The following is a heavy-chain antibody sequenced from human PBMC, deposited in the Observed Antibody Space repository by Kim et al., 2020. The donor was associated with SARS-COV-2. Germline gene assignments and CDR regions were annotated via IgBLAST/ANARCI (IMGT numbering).Heavy chain of an antibody. Sequence: SETLSLTCAVYGGSFSGYYWSWIRQPPGKGLEWIGEINHSGSTNYNPSLKSRVTISVDTSKNQFSLKLSSVTAADTAVYYCARGDRGSSWPRNWFDPWGQGTLVTVSS. CDR1: GGSFSGYY. J-gene: IGHJ5*02. D-gene: IGHD6-13*01. V-gene: IGHV4-34*01. CDR2: INHSGST. CDR3: ARGDRGSSWPRNWFDP.